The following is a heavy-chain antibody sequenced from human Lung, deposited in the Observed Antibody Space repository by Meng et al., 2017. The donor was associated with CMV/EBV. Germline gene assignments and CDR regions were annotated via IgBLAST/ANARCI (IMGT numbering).Heavy chain of an antibody. CDR2: ISGSGNHT. V-gene: IGHV3-23*01. CDR3: AKDKYSPPPALHI. Sequence: SXGASGFVFSSFTMNWVRQSPGKGLEWVSSISGSGNHTYYADSVRGRFTISRDNSKSTIYLQLNSLRREDTAVYYCAKDKYSPPPALHIWGQGTXVTVSS. J-gene: IGHJ3*02. CDR1: GFVFSSFT. D-gene: IGHD2-21*01.